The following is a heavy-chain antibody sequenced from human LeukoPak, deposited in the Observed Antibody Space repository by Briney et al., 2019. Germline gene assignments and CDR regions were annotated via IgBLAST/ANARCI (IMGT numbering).Heavy chain of an antibody. D-gene: IGHD3-22*01. CDR3: ARGKGITMIVAH. CDR1: GYTFAGPY. CDR2: INPNSGGT. Sequence: GASVTVSCKASGYTFAGPYIHWVRQAPGQGLEWMGWINPNSGGTNYAQKFQGRVTMTRDTSISTAYMELSRLRSDDTAVYYCARGKGITMIVAHWGQGTLVTVSS. V-gene: IGHV1-2*02. J-gene: IGHJ4*02.